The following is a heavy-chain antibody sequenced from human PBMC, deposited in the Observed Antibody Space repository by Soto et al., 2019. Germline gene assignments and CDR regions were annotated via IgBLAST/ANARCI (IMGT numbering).Heavy chain of an antibody. CDR2: IYPGDSDT. D-gene: IGHD2-2*01. J-gene: IGHJ5*02. CDR3: ARSVVPAAIDWFDP. CDR1: GCSFTSYW. V-gene: IGHV5-51*01. Sequence: PGESLKISGKGSGCSFTSYWIGWVRQMPGKGLEWMGIIYPGDSDTRYSPSFQGQVTISADKSISTAHLQWSSLKASDTAMYYCARSVVPAAIDWFDPWGQGTLVTVSS.